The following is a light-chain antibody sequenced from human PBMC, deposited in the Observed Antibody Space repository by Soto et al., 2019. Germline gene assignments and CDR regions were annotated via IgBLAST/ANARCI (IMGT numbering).Light chain of an antibody. CDR2: GAS. V-gene: IGKV3-20*01. Sequence: EVVMRPTPATLSVSRGEGATVSCRASQGIGDTLAWYQHKPGQAPRLLIYGASNRATGIPDRFSGSGSGTDFTLTISRLEPEDFAVYYCQQYGRSGTFGQGPKVDI. CDR3: QQYGRSGT. J-gene: IGKJ1*01. CDR1: QGIGDT.